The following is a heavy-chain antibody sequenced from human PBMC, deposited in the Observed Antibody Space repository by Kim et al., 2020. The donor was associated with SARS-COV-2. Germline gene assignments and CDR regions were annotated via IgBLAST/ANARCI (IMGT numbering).Heavy chain of an antibody. CDR2: ISSSSSYI. D-gene: IGHD1-26*01. V-gene: IGHV3-21*01. J-gene: IGHJ4*02. CDR3: AREFELALLKYYFDY. Sequence: GGSLRLSCAASGFTFSSYSMNWVRQAPGKGLEWVSSISSSSSYIYYADSVKGRFTISRDNAKNSLYLQMNSLRAEDTAVYYCAREFELALLKYYFDYWGQGTLVTVSS. CDR1: GFTFSSYS.